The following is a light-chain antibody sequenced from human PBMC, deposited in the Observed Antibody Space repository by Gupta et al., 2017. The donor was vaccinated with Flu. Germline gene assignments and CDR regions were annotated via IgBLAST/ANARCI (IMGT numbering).Light chain of an antibody. V-gene: IGKV1-39*01. Sequence: SPSSLSASVGDRVTITCRASQSISAYLNWYQQKPGRAPELLIYAASSLEIGVLSRFSGSGSGTDFTLTISSLQPEDFATYYCQQSYNTPITFGPGTIVDIK. CDR3: QQSYNTPIT. CDR1: QSISAY. J-gene: IGKJ3*01. CDR2: AAS.